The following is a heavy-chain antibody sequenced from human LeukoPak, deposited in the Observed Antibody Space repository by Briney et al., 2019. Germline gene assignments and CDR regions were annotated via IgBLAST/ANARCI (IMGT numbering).Heavy chain of an antibody. CDR1: GFTFFNAW. CDR2: IKSKTDGGTT. D-gene: IGHD6-13*01. J-gene: IGHJ4*02. CDR3: TTGGTIAAAALDY. V-gene: IGHV3-15*01. Sequence: GGSLRLSCAASGFTFFNAWMSWVRQAPGKGLEWVGRIKSKTDGGTTDYAAPVKGRFTISRDDSKNTLYLQMNSLKTEDTAVYYCTTGGTIAAAALDYWGQGALVTVSS.